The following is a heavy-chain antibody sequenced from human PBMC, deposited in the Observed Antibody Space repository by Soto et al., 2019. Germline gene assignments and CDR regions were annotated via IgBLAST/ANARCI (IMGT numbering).Heavy chain of an antibody. CDR1: GYTFTSYG. Sequence: ASVKVSCKASGYTFTSYGISWVRQAPGQGLEWMGWISAYNGNTNYAQKLRGRVTMTTDTSTSTAYMELRSLRSDDTAVYYCARVLPYDSSGYYLGWGQGTLVTVSS. D-gene: IGHD3-22*01. CDR3: ARVLPYDSSGYYLG. V-gene: IGHV1-18*01. CDR2: ISAYNGNT. J-gene: IGHJ4*02.